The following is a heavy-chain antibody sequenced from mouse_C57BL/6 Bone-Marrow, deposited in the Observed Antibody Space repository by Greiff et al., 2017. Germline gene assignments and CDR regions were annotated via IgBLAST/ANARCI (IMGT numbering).Heavy chain of an antibody. CDR2: IYPGDGDT. D-gene: IGHD1-1*01. V-gene: IGHV1-82*01. Sequence: VKLMESGPELVKPGASVKISCKASGYAFSSSWMNWVKQRPGKGLEWIGRIYPGDGDTNYNGKFKGKATLTADKSSSTAYMQLSSLTSEDSAVYFCASYYYGSSNPFDYWGQGTTLTVSS. J-gene: IGHJ2*01. CDR3: ASYYYGSSNPFDY. CDR1: GYAFSSSW.